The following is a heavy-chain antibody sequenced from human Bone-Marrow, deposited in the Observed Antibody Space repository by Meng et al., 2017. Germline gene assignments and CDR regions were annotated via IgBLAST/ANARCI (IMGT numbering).Heavy chain of an antibody. J-gene: IGHJ5*02. D-gene: IGHD3-16*01. Sequence: QVQLQESGPGLVKPSQTLSLTCTVSGGSISSGGYYWSWIRQHPGKGLEWIGYIYYSGSTYYNPSLKSLVTISVDTSKNQFSLNLSSVTAADTAVYYCARDIRQGGNIWFDPWGQGTLVTVSS. CDR1: GGSISSGGYY. V-gene: IGHV4-31*01. CDR2: IYYSGST. CDR3: ARDIRQGGNIWFDP.